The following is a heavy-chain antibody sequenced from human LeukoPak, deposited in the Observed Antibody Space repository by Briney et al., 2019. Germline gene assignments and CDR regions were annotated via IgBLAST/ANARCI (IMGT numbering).Heavy chain of an antibody. CDR1: GGSISSSSYY. CDR2: IYYSGST. J-gene: IGHJ5*02. Sequence: SETLSLTCTVSGGSISSSSYYWGWIRQPPGKGLEWIGSIYYSGSTYYNPSLKSRVTISVDTSKNLSSLKLSSRTAADTAVYYCARETTVRSWPWGQGTLVTVSS. CDR3: ARETTVRSWP. D-gene: IGHD4-17*01. V-gene: IGHV4-39*02.